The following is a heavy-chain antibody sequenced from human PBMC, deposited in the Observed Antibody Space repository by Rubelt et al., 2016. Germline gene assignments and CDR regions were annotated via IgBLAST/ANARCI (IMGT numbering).Heavy chain of an antibody. CDR1: GGSISSYY. Sequence: QVQLQESGPGLVKPSETLSLTCTVSGGSISSYYWSWIRQPPGKGLEWIGDIHYSGSTNYSPSLKSRVTISGDTSKNRFSLKLTSVTAADTAVYYCGRADYFDYWGQGTLVTVSS. CDR3: GRADYFDY. V-gene: IGHV4-59*01. J-gene: IGHJ4*02. CDR2: IHYSGST.